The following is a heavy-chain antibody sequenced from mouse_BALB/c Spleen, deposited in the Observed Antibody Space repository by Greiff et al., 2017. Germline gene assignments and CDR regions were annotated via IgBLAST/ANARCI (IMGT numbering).Heavy chain of an antibody. J-gene: IGHJ2*01. D-gene: IGHD1-1*01. Sequence: VQLQQSGPELVKPGASVKMSCKASGYTFTDYVISWVKQRTGQGLEWIGEIYPGSGSTYYNEKFKGKATLTAEKSSNTAYMQLSSLTSEDSAVYFCARSRDYYGSSYFDYWGQGTTLTVSS. V-gene: IGHV1-81*01. CDR3: ARSRDYYGSSYFDY. CDR1: GYTFTDYV. CDR2: IYPGSGST.